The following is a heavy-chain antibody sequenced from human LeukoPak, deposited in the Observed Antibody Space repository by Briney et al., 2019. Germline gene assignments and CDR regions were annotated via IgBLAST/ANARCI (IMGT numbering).Heavy chain of an antibody. V-gene: IGHV6-1*01. CDR1: GDSVSSNSAA. J-gene: IGHJ3*02. D-gene: IGHD3-22*01. CDR3: ARDSDFYDSSGTPLDAIDI. CDR2: TYYRSTWYN. Sequence: SQTLSLTCAISGDSVSSNSAAWNWIRQSPSRGLEWLGRTYYRSTWYNDYALSVKSRITINPDTSKNQFSLQLNSVTPEDTAVYYCARDSDFYDSSGTPLDAIDIWGQGTKVTVSS.